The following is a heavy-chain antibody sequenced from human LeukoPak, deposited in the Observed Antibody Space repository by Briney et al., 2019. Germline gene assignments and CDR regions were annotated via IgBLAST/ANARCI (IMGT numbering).Heavy chain of an antibody. CDR1: GGSISSGDYY. CDR3: ARSYDISPIDY. CDR2: IYYSGST. D-gene: IGHD3-9*01. J-gene: IGHJ4*02. Sequence: SETLSLTCTVSGGSISSGDYYWSWIRQPPGKGLEWIRYIYYSGSTYYNPSLESRVTISVDTSKNQFSLKLSSVTAADTAVYYCARSYDISPIDYWGQGTLVTVSS. V-gene: IGHV4-30-4*08.